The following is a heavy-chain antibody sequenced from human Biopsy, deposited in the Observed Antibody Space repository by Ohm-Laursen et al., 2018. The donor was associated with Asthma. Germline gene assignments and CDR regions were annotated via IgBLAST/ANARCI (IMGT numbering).Heavy chain of an antibody. V-gene: IGHV1-69*13. J-gene: IGHJ6*02. CDR3: ARGYSGSDRIVYYYSGLEI. CDR1: GDSFSNYA. Sequence: ASVKVSCKVSGDSFSNYAISWVRQAPGQGLEWMGGLIPVLGTPDHAQMFEGRVTITADESTSTAYMELSSLSSEDTAVYYCARGYSGSDRIVYYYSGLEIWGQGTTVTVSS. D-gene: IGHD5-12*01. CDR2: LIPVLGTP.